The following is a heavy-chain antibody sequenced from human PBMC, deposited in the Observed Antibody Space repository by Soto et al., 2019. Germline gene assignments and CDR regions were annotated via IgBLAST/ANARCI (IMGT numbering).Heavy chain of an antibody. V-gene: IGHV3-23*01. CDR2: ISGGGGST. J-gene: IGHJ4*02. D-gene: IGHD1-26*01. CDR3: AKDGRRWDLPADY. Sequence: GGSLRLSCAASGFTFSSYWMSWVRQAPGKGLEWVAAISGGGGSTYYADSVKGRFTISRDNSKNTLYLQMNSLRAEDTAVYYCAKDGRRWDLPADYWGQGALVTVSS. CDR1: GFTFSSYW.